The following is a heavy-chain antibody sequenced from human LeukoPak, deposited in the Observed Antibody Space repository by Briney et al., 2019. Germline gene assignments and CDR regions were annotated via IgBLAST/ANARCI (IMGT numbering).Heavy chain of an antibody. CDR2: ISTSGSTT. CDR3: ARGAQWVIDY. Sequence: GGSLRLSCAASGFTFSDYEVNWVRLAPGKGVEWVAYISTSGSTTHYADSVKGRFTISRDNAKNSLFLQMNSLRAEDTAVYYCARGAQWVIDYWGQGTLVTVSS. J-gene: IGHJ4*02. V-gene: IGHV3-48*03. D-gene: IGHD1-26*01. CDR1: GFTFSDYE.